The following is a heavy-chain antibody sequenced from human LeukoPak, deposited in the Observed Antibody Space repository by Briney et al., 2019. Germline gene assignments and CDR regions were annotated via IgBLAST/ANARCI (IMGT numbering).Heavy chain of an antibody. CDR3: ARDRRYNSGWGHFDY. J-gene: IGHJ4*02. Sequence: ASVKVSCKASGYTFTSYYIHRVRQAPGQGLEWMGIINPSGGGTSYAQKFQGRVTMTRDTSTSTVYMELSSLRSEDTAVYYCARDRRYNSGWGHFDYWGQGTLVTVSS. CDR2: INPSGGGT. V-gene: IGHV1-46*01. D-gene: IGHD6-19*01. CDR1: GYTFTSYY.